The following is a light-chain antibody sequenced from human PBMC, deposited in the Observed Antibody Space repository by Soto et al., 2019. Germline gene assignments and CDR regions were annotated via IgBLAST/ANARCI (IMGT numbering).Light chain of an antibody. V-gene: IGLV2-14*01. CDR1: SSDVGRYNF. CDR3: SSYASMTTRV. Sequence: QSALTQPASVSGSPGQSITISCTGTSSDVGRYNFVSWYQQHPGKAPKLLFYEVSRRPSGISNRFSGSKSGNTASLTISGLQGEDEGDYYCSSYASMTTRVFGSGTKLTVL. J-gene: IGLJ1*01. CDR2: EVS.